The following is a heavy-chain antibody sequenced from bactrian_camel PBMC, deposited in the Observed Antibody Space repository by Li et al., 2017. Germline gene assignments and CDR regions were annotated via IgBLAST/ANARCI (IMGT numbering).Heavy chain of an antibody. V-gene: IGHV3S57*01. Sequence: HVQLVESGGGSVQAGGSLRLSCQASGYMFSVWCMAWFRQAPGKEREGVASVSSRDETYYADSVEGRFTISRGKDTLYLQMNSLKPEDAAMYYCAYDTQFCGGANCADERFGGDCTNWGQGTQVTVS. CDR2: VSSRDET. CDR1: GYMFSVWC. CDR3: AYDTQFCGGANCADERFGGDCTN. J-gene: IGHJ4*01. D-gene: IGHD4*01.